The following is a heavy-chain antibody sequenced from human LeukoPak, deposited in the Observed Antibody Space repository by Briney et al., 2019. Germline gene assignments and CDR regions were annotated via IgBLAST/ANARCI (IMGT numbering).Heavy chain of an antibody. J-gene: IGHJ4*02. CDR1: GGSISSSSYY. V-gene: IGHV4-39*01. CDR3: ATSDFVVVPAGIQDPYW. Sequence: SETLSLTCTVSGGSISSSSYYWGWIRQPPGKGLEWIGSIYYSGRTYYNPSLKSRVTISVDTSKNQFSLKLSSVTAADTAVYHCATSDFVVVPAGIQDPYWWGQGTLVTVSS. CDR2: IYYSGRT. D-gene: IGHD2-2*02.